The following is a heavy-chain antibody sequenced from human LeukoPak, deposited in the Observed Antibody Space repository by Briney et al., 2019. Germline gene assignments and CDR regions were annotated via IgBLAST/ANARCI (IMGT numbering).Heavy chain of an antibody. CDR2: IHSSGST. V-gene: IGHV4-61*01. J-gene: IGHJ5*02. CDR1: GDSVSSDTYY. Sequence: PSETLSLTCKVSGDSVSSDTYYWSWIRQPPGQGLEWIGYIHSSGSTKYNASLKSRLTISVDTSKNQFSLEVTSVTAADTAVYYCARTSYGDYNWFDPWAQGTLVSVSP. D-gene: IGHD4-17*01. CDR3: ARTSYGDYNWFDP.